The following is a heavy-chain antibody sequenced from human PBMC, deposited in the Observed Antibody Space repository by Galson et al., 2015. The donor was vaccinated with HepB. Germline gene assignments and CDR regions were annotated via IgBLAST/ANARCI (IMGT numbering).Heavy chain of an antibody. CDR1: GGTFSSYA. CDR3: ASGYYDSSGYYPIDY. V-gene: IGHV1-69*04. CDR2: IIPILGIA. Sequence: SVKVSCKASGGTFSSYAISWVRQAPGQGLEWMGRIIPILGIANCAQKFQGRVTITADKSTSTAYMELSSLRSEDTAVYYCASGYYDSSGYYPIDYWGQGTLVTVSS. J-gene: IGHJ4*02. D-gene: IGHD3-22*01.